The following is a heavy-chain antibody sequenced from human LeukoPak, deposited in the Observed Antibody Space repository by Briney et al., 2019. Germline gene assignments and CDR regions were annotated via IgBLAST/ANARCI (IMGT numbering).Heavy chain of an antibody. V-gene: IGHV3-23*01. CDR1: GFTFRSYA. Sequence: PGGSLRLSCAASGFTFRSYAMSWVRQAPGKGLEWVSAISGNGGSTYYADSVKGRFTISRDNSKNTLYLQMNSLRGEDTAVYYCAKGRYYDSRAYYSLDYFDYWGQGALVTVSS. J-gene: IGHJ4*02. CDR2: ISGNGGST. D-gene: IGHD3-22*01. CDR3: AKGRYYDSRAYYSLDYFDY.